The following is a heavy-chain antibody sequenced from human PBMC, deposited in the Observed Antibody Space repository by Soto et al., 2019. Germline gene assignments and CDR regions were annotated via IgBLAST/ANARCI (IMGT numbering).Heavy chain of an antibody. V-gene: IGHV3-23*01. CDR3: AKSVESSTSCYTGHLCYYYGMDV. D-gene: IGHD2-2*02. J-gene: IGHJ6*02. CDR2: ISGSGGST. CDR1: GFTFSSYA. Sequence: EVQLLESGGGLVQPGGSLRLSCAASGFTFSSYAMSWVRQAPGKGLEWVSAISGSGGSTYYADSVKGRFTISRDNSKNTLYLQMNSLRAEDTAVYYCAKSVESSTSCYTGHLCYYYGMDVWGQGTTVTVSS.